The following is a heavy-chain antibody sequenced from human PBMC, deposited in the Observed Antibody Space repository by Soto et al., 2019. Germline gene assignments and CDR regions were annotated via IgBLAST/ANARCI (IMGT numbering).Heavy chain of an antibody. Sequence: EVQLLESGGGLVQPGGSLRLSCAASGFTFSSYAMSWVRQAPGKGLEWVSTISGGGGSTYYADSVKGRFTISRDNSKNTLYLQMNSLRAEDTAVYYCARDLPSGPISYYFDYWGQGTLVTVSS. CDR2: ISGGGGST. J-gene: IGHJ4*02. CDR1: GFTFSSYA. V-gene: IGHV3-23*01. CDR3: ARDLPSGPISYYFDY. D-gene: IGHD2-15*01.